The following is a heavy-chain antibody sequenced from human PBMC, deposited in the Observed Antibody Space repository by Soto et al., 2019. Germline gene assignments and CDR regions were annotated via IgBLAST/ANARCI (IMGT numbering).Heavy chain of an antibody. CDR3: ARVHVMVVAGSTFDY. V-gene: IGHV4-38-2*02. D-gene: IGHD6-19*01. Sequence: SETLSLSCTVSGDSISSGSYWAWIRQPPGKGPEWIASIYHGGTTFYNPSLKSRITISVDTSNNQFSLKLTSVTAADTAVYYCARVHVMVVAGSTFDYWGHGTLVTVSS. CDR2: IYHGGTT. CDR1: GDSISSGSY. J-gene: IGHJ4*01.